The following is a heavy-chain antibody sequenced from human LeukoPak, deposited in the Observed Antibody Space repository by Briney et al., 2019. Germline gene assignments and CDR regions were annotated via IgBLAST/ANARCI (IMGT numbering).Heavy chain of an antibody. CDR3: ARDFGSPSYYYGMDA. CDR2: TKLDGSEK. CDR1: GFTFSSYS. Sequence: GGSLRLSCAASGFTFSSYSMNWVRQAPGKGLEWVANTKLDGSEKYYVDSVKGRFTISRDNAEYLLYLQMNSLRAEDTAVYYCARDFGSPSYYYGMDAWGQGTTVTVSS. J-gene: IGHJ6*02. D-gene: IGHD3-10*01. V-gene: IGHV3-7*01.